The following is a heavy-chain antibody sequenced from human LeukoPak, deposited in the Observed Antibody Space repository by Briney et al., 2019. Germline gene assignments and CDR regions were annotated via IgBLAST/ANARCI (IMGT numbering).Heavy chain of an antibody. Sequence: KPSETLSLTCAVYGGSFSGYYWSWIRQPPGKGLEWIGEINHSGSTNYNPSLKSRVTLSVDTSKNQFSLKLSSVTAADTAVYYCARLPVWFGELSRFYYYGMDVWGKGTTVTVSS. CDR2: INHSGST. D-gene: IGHD3-10*01. CDR1: GGSFSGYY. V-gene: IGHV4-34*01. CDR3: ARLPVWFGELSRFYYYGMDV. J-gene: IGHJ6*04.